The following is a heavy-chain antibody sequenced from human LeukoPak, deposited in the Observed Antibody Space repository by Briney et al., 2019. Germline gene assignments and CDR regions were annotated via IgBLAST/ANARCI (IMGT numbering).Heavy chain of an antibody. CDR1: GVSISSGSNY. V-gene: IGHV4-39*01. CDR2: IYSSGST. Sequence: SETLSLTCSVSGVSISSGSNYWGWIRQPPGKTLEWIGSIYSSGSTYYNPSLKSRVIILFDTSKNQFSLKLSSVTAADTAVYYCARHAGYSSGWYPYYYYMDVWGKGTTVTISS. D-gene: IGHD6-19*01. CDR3: ARHAGYSSGWYPYYYYMDV. J-gene: IGHJ6*03.